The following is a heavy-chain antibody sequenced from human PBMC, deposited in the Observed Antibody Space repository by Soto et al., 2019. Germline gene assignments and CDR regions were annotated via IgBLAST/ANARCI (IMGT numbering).Heavy chain of an antibody. J-gene: IGHJ6*02. CDR2: LYNTGST. Sequence: LSLTCTVSGASISRYYWSWIRQSPGKGLEWIGYLYNTGSTIYNPSLKSRVTISVDKSKNQFSLKLSSVTAADTAVYYCAKGPVDIVATRYGMDVWGQGTTVTVSS. CDR3: AKGPVDIVATRYGMDV. CDR1: GASISRYY. D-gene: IGHD5-12*01. V-gene: IGHV4-59*12.